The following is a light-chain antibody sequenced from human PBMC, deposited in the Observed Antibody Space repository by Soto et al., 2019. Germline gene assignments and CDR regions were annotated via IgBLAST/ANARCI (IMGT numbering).Light chain of an antibody. CDR2: GAS. CDR1: QSITGNY. CDR3: HQYGSSVRA. J-gene: IGKJ1*01. V-gene: IGKV3-20*01. Sequence: DIVLTQSPGTLSLSPGDRATLSCRAIQSITGNYLAWHQQKPGQAPQLLSDGASTRAPGIPDRFNGSGSGTDFTLTIRRLEADYVAVYHCHQYGSSVRAFGHGTKLEIK.